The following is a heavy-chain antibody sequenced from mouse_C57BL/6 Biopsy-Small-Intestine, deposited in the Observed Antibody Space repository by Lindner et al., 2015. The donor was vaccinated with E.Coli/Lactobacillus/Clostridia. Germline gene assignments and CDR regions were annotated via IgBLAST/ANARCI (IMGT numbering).Heavy chain of an antibody. CDR3: ARRVVPYYFDY. CDR2: IYPGRTNT. Sequence: VQLQESGAELVRPGTSVKMSCKASGYTFTNYWIGWAKQRPGQGLEWIGWIYPGRTNTKYTEKFKGKATLTVDTSSSTAYMQLSSLTSEDSALYFCARRVVPYYFDYWGQGTTLTVSS. D-gene: IGHD1-1*01. V-gene: IGHV1-63*01. J-gene: IGHJ2*01. CDR1: GYTFTNYW.